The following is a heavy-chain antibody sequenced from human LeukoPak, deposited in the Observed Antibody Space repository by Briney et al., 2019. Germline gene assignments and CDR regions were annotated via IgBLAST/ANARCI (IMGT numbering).Heavy chain of an antibody. CDR2: ISGSGSST. CDR3: ARGVNWWYFDL. J-gene: IGHJ2*01. CDR1: GFTFSSYA. D-gene: IGHD1-1*01. V-gene: IGHV3-23*01. Sequence: GRSLRLSCAASGFTFSSYAMSWVRQAPGKGLEWVSAISGSGSSTYYADSVKGRFTISRDNSKNTLYLQMNSLRAEDTAIYYCARGVNWWYFDLWGRGTLVTVSS.